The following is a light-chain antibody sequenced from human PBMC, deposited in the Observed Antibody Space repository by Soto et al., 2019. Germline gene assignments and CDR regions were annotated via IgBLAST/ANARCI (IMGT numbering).Light chain of an antibody. Sequence: QSVLTQPPSVSGAPGQRVTISCTGSTSDIGAGYDVHWYQQFPGTAPKLLIYGTTNRPSGVPDRFSGSKSGTSASLAITGLQAEDEADYYCQSYDSSLSAPYVFGTGTKVTVL. J-gene: IGLJ1*01. CDR2: GTT. CDR3: QSYDSSLSAPYV. V-gene: IGLV1-40*01. CDR1: TSDIGAGYD.